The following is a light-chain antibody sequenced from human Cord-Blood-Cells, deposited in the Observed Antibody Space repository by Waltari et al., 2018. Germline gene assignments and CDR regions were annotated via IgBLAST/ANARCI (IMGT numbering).Light chain of an antibody. V-gene: IGLV2-11*01. CDR1: SSDVGGYNY. CDR3: CSYAGSYTFVV. CDR2: DVS. Sequence: QSALTQPRSVSGSPGQSVTISCTGTSSDVGGYNYVSWYQQHPGKAPKLMIYDVSKRPSGVPDRLSGSKSGNTDSLTISGLQAEDEADYYCCSYAGSYTFVVFGGGTKLTVL. J-gene: IGLJ2*01.